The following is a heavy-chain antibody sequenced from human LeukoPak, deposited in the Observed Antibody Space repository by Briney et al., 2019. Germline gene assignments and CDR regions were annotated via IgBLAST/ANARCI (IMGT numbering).Heavy chain of an antibody. V-gene: IGHV4-34*01. D-gene: IGHD5-18*01. J-gene: IGHJ4*02. CDR2: INHSGST. CDR3: AGAVPSGYSYGTAFDY. Sequence: SETLSLTCAVYGGSFSGYYWSWIRQPPGKGLEWIGEINHSGSTNYNPSLKSRVTISVDTSKNQFSLKLSSVTAADTAVYYCAGAVPSGYSYGTAFDYWGQGTLVTVSS. CDR1: GGSFSGYY.